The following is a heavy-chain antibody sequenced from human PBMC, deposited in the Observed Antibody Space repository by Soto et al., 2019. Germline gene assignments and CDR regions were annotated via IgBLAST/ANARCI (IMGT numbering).Heavy chain of an antibody. CDR3: ARRVTMVRGVIITEGAFDP. Sequence: QLQLQESGPGLVKPSETLSLTCTVSGGSISSSSYYWGWIRQPPGKGLEWIGSIYYSGSTYYNPSLKSRVTISVDTSKNQFSLKLSSVTAADTAVYYCARRVTMVRGVIITEGAFDPWGQGTLVTVSS. V-gene: IGHV4-39*01. CDR1: GGSISSSSYY. J-gene: IGHJ5*02. D-gene: IGHD3-10*01. CDR2: IYYSGST.